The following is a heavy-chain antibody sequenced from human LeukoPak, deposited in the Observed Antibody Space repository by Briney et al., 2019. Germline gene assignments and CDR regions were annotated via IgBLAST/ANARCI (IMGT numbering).Heavy chain of an antibody. CDR3: ARPGASGWYKDNWFDP. J-gene: IGHJ5*02. CDR1: GFTFSDYY. Sequence: GVSLRLSCAASGFTFSDYYMSWIRQAPGKGLEWVSYISSSGSTIYYADSVKGRFTISRDNAKNSLYLQMNSLRAEDTAVYYCARPGASGWYKDNWFDPWGQRTLVTVSS. D-gene: IGHD6-19*01. CDR2: ISSSGSTI. V-gene: IGHV3-11*01.